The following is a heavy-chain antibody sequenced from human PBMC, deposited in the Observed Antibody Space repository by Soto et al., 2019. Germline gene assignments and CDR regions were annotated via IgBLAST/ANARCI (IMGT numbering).Heavy chain of an antibody. CDR1: GCSISSSSYY. CDR3: AELQASSWYYSYYGMDA. V-gene: IGHV4-39*01. Sequence: ETLSLTCTVSGCSISSSSYYWGWIRQPPGKGLEWIGSIYYSGSTYYNPSLKSRVTISVDTSKNQFSLKLSSVTAADTAVYYCAELQASSWYYSYYGMDAWGQRTTVTVSS. J-gene: IGHJ6*02. CDR2: IYYSGST. D-gene: IGHD6-13*01.